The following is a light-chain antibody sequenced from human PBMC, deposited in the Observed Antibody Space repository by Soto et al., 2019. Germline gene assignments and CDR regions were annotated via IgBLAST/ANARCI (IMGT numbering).Light chain of an antibody. CDR3: QQYNTYSWT. V-gene: IGKV1-5*01. J-gene: IGKJ1*01. Sequence: DIQMTQSPTTLSASVVDRVTITCRASQTISSWLAWYQQKPGTAPKLLIYDASTLESGVPSRFSGSGSGTEFTLTISSLQPDDFATYYCQQYNTYSWTFGQGTKVDIK. CDR1: QTISSW. CDR2: DAS.